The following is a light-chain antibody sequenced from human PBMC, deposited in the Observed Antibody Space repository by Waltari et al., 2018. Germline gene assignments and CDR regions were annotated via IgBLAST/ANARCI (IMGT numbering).Light chain of an antibody. J-gene: IGLJ2*01. Sequence: QSVLPQPPPASGPPGQRVALSRSVSCSNSGSNTINWYQQLPGTAPKLLIYSNNQRPSGVPDRFSGSKSGTSASLAISGLQSEDEADYYCAAWDDSLNGSGVFGGGTKLTVL. CDR1: CSNSGSNT. V-gene: IGLV1-44*01. CDR3: AAWDDSLNGSGV. CDR2: SNN.